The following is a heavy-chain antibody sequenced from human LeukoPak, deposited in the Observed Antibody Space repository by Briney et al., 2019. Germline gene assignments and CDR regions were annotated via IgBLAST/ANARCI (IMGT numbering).Heavy chain of an antibody. D-gene: IGHD3-10*01. V-gene: IGHV3-23*01. CDR2: ISGSGGST. Sequence: PGGSLRLSCAASGFTFSSYVMSWVRQAPGKGLEWVSAISGSGGSTYYADSVKGRFTISRDNSKNTLYLQMNSLRAEDTAVYYCAKTMVRGVNFFDYWGQGTLVTVSS. CDR1: GFTFSSYV. J-gene: IGHJ4*02. CDR3: AKTMVRGVNFFDY.